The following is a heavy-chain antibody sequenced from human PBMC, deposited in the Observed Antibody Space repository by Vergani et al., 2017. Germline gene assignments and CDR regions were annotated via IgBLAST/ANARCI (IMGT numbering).Heavy chain of an antibody. J-gene: IGHJ4*02. CDR2: INPNSGGT. CDR3: ARGWSGYSTSWFFEY. V-gene: IGHV1-2*02. Sequence: QVQLVQSGAEVKKPGASVQVSCKASGYTFAGYNIHWVRQAPGQGLELMGWINPNSGGTNYAQQFQGRVTMTRDTSINTAYMELSRLRSDDTAVYYCARGWSGYSTSWFFEYWGQGTLVTVSS. CDR1: GYTFAGYN. D-gene: IGHD6-13*01.